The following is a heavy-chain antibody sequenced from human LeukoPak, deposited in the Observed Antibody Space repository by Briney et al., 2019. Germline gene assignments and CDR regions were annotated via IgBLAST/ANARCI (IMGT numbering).Heavy chain of an antibody. CDR2: ISSSSSCI. CDR1: GFTFSSYS. Sequence: GGSLRLSCAASGFTFSSYSMNWVRQAPGKGLEWVSSISSSSSCIYYADSVKGRFTISRDNAKNSLYLQMDSLRAEDTAVYYCARDDSIAVAGNFDYWGQGTLVTVSS. J-gene: IGHJ4*02. CDR3: ARDDSIAVAGNFDY. D-gene: IGHD6-19*01. V-gene: IGHV3-21*01.